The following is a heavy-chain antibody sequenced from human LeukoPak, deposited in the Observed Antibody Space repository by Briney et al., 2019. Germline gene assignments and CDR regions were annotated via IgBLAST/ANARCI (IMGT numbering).Heavy chain of an antibody. J-gene: IGHJ4*02. D-gene: IGHD3-10*01. Sequence: GGSLRLSCAASGFTFSDYGMNWVRQAPGKGLEWISYISRSSSTIYYADSVKGRLTISRDNAKNSLYLQMDSLRDEDTAVYYCARDTQYGSASQRYWGQGTLVTVSS. V-gene: IGHV3-48*02. CDR2: ISRSSSTI. CDR1: GFTFSDYG. CDR3: ARDTQYGSASQRY.